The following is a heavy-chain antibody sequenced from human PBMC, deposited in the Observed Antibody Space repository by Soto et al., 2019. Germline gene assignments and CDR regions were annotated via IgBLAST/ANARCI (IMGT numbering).Heavy chain of an antibody. CDR3: AKSMGGTANGMDV. CDR1: GFNFYYYG. D-gene: IGHD2-15*01. CDR2: ISYYSGSI. J-gene: IGHJ6*02. V-gene: IGHV3-9*01. Sequence: GGSLRLSCAASGFNFYYYGMHWVRQAPGKGLEWVSGISYYSGSIGYADSVKGRFTISRDNAKNSLYLQMNSLRAEDTALYYCAKSMGGTANGMDVWGQGTTVTVSS.